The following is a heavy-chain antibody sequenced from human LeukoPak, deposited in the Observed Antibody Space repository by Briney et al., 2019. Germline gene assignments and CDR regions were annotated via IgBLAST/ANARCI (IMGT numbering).Heavy chain of an antibody. CDR1: GFTFSSYS. CDR2: ISSSSSYI. J-gene: IGHJ4*02. Sequence: GGSLRLSCAASGFTFSSYSMNWVRQAPGKGLEWVSSISSSSSYIYYADSVKGRFTISRDNSKNTLYLQMNSLRAEDTAMYYCAKDREGGLWGQGTLVTVSS. V-gene: IGHV3-21*04. D-gene: IGHD3-16*01. CDR3: AKDREGGL.